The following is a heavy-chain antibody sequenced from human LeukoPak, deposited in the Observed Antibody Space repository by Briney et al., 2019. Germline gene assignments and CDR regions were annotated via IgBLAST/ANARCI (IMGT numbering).Heavy chain of an antibody. CDR1: GFTFSSYW. Sequence: GGSLRLSCAASGFTFSSYWMHWVRQAPGKGLVWVSRINSDGSSTSYADSVKGRFTISRDNAKNTLYLQMNSLRAEDTAVYYCARAYSGYDNLDYWGQGALVTVSS. V-gene: IGHV3-74*01. J-gene: IGHJ4*02. CDR3: ARAYSGYDNLDY. CDR2: INSDGSST. D-gene: IGHD5-12*01.